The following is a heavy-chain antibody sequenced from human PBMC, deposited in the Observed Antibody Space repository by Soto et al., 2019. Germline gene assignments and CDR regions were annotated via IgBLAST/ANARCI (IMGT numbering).Heavy chain of an antibody. CDR1: GYSFASNY. CDR3: VQVPRPRVDYLLGSVY. J-gene: IGHJ4*02. V-gene: IGHV1-46*01. Sequence: VKVSCKACGYSFASNYMHWVRQAPGQGLEWMGIINPSGGSTSYAQKFQGRVTMTRDTSTSTVYMELNSLRAEDTAVYYCVQVPRPRVDYLLGSVYWGQGSLVTVSS. D-gene: IGHD3-10*01. CDR2: INPSGGST.